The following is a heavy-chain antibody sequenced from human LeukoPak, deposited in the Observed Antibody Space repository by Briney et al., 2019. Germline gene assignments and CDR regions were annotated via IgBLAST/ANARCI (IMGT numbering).Heavy chain of an antibody. Sequence: GGSLRLSCAASGFTFSSYAMSWVHQAPGKGLEWVSAISGSGGSTYYADSVKGRFTISRDNSKNTLSLQMNSLRAEDTAVYYCAKTLEGYIVVVVAATVAFAIWGQGTMVTVSS. CDR1: GFTFSSYA. CDR2: ISGSGGST. D-gene: IGHD2-15*01. CDR3: AKTLEGYIVVVVAATVAFAI. V-gene: IGHV3-23*01. J-gene: IGHJ3*02.